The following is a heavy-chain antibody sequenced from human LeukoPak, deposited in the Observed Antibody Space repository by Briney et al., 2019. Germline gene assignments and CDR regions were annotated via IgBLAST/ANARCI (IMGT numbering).Heavy chain of an antibody. Sequence: PGGSLRLSCAASGFTFSRYYLHWVRQAPGKGLVWVSRINDIGTDRIYADSVKGRFTISRDNAKNSLYLQMNSLRAEDTAVYYCARDMRAYDFWSGYYNWFDPWGQGTLVTVSS. V-gene: IGHV3-74*01. J-gene: IGHJ5*02. D-gene: IGHD3-3*01. CDR3: ARDMRAYDFWSGYYNWFDP. CDR1: GFTFSRYY. CDR2: INDIGTDR.